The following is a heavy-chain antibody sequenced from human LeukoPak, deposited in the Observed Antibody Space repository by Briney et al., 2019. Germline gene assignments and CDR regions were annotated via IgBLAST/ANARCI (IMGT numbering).Heavy chain of an antibody. CDR2: IYSAGSI. CDR1: GFTVSSNS. V-gene: IGHV3-53*01. Sequence: PGGSLRLSCTVSGFTVSSNSMSWVRQAPGKGLEWVSFIYSAGSIYYSDSVKGRFTISIDNSKNTLYLQMNSLRAEDTAVYYCARGDPYSSSWYEPENWFDPWGQGTLVTVSS. D-gene: IGHD6-13*01. CDR3: ARGDPYSSSWYEPENWFDP. J-gene: IGHJ5*02.